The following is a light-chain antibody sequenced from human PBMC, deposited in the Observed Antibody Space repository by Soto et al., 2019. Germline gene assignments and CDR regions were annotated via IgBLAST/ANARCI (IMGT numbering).Light chain of an antibody. V-gene: IGKV1-5*01. CDR2: DAS. J-gene: IGKJ1*01. Sequence: KMTQSPSTVSAYVGDRVTITCRASQSISSWLAWYQQKPGKAPKLLIYDASSLESGVPSRFSGSGSGTEFTLTISTLQPDDFATYYCQQYNSYSGTFGQGTKV. CDR3: QQYNSYSGT. CDR1: QSISSW.